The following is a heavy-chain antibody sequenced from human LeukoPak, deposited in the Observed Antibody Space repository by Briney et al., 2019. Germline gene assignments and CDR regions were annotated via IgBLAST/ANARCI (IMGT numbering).Heavy chain of an antibody. CDR2: ISGSGDNT. CDR3: AKAQQQLVLDYYYMDV. V-gene: IGHV3-23*01. CDR1: GLTFRSYA. J-gene: IGHJ6*03. Sequence: GGSLRLSCAASGLTFRSYAMNWVRQAPGKGLEWVSAISGSGDNTYYAHSVKGRFTISRDNSKNTLYLQMNSLRAEDTAVYYCAKAQQQLVLDYYYMDVWGKGTTVTVSS. D-gene: IGHD6-13*01.